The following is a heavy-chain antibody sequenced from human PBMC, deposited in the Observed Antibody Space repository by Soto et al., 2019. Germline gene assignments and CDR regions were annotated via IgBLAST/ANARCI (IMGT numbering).Heavy chain of an antibody. Sequence: TSETLSLTCAVYGGSFSGYYWSWIRQPPGKGLEWIGEINHSGSTNYNPSLKSRVTISVDTSKNQFSLKLSSVTAADTAVYYCARSRIAVAGKGSYFDYWGQGTLVTVSS. CDR3: ARSRIAVAGKGSYFDY. CDR1: GGSFSGYY. V-gene: IGHV4-34*01. D-gene: IGHD6-19*01. CDR2: INHSGST. J-gene: IGHJ4*02.